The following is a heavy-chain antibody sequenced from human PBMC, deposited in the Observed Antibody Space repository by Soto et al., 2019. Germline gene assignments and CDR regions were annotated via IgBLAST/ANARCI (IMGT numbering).Heavy chain of an antibody. J-gene: IGHJ4*02. Sequence: QVQLVESGGGLVKPGGSLRLACAASGFSFGDSYMSWVRQAPGKGLEWVSYISGGSSYTNYADSVKGRFTISRDNAKRSLHLEMNSLTSDDTAVYYCAKTIVAASGYYLSHLGQGNLVTVSS. CDR3: AKTIVAASGYYLSH. CDR2: ISGGSSYT. CDR1: GFSFGDSY. V-gene: IGHV3-11*06. D-gene: IGHD2-21*01.